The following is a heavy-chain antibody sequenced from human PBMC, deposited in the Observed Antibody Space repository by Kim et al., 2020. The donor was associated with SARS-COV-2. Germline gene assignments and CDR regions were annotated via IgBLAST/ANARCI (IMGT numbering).Heavy chain of an antibody. D-gene: IGHD3-22*01. J-gene: IGHJ4*02. Sequence: NSNPSLRSRVTISVDTSKNQFSLKLSSVTAADTAAYYCAREHSSGYYPDYWGQGTLVTVSS. CDR3: AREHSSGYYPDY. V-gene: IGHV4-34*01.